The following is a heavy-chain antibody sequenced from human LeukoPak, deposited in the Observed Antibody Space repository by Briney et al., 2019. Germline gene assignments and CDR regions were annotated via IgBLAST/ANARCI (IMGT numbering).Heavy chain of an antibody. D-gene: IGHD3-10*01. CDR1: GGSISNYY. Sequence: SETLSRTCTVSGGSISNYYWSWIRQPDGKGLEWIGRIYTSGSTNYNRSLKSRVTISVDKSKNQSSLKLSSVTAADTAVYYCARMADGGWFDPGGQGTLVTVSS. V-gene: IGHV4-4*07. CDR3: ARMADGGWFDP. CDR2: IYTSGST. J-gene: IGHJ5*02.